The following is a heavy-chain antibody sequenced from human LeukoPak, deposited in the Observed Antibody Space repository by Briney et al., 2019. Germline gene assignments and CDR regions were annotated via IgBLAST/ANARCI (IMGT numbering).Heavy chain of an antibody. CDR1: GGSISGYY. J-gene: IGHJ4*02. V-gene: IGHV4-4*07. CDR2: IYTSGIT. Sequence: SETLSLTCTVSGGSISGYYWSRIRQPAGKGLEWIGRIYTSGITNYNPSLKSRVTMSVDTSKNQFSLKLSSVTAADTAVYYCARDSVGGEYFDYWGQGTLVTVSS. CDR3: ARDSVGGEYFDY. D-gene: IGHD3-10*01.